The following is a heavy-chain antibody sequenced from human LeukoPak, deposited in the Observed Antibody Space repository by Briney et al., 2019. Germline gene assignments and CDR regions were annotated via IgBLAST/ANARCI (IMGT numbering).Heavy chain of an antibody. CDR2: ISSSSSYI. CDR3: ARGAKAYYYGMDV. Sequence: PGGSLRLSCAASGFTFSSYSMNWVRQAPGKGLEWVSSISSSSSYIYYADSVKGRFTISRDNAKNSLYLQMNSLRAEDTAVYYCARGAKAYYYGMDVWGQGTTVTVSS. V-gene: IGHV3-21*01. J-gene: IGHJ6*02. CDR1: GFTFSSYS.